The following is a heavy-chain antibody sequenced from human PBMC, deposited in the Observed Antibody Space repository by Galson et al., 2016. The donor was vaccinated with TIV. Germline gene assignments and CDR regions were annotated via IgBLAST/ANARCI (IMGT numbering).Heavy chain of an antibody. CDR2: IYHSGST. J-gene: IGHJ6*02. Sequence: TLSLTCAVSGGSISSGGYSWSWIRQPPGKGLEWIGYIYHSGSTYCNPSLKSRVTISVGTSKNQFSLKVSSVTAADTAVYYCARAFTGNYGIDVWGQGTTVTVSS. CDR1: GGSISSGGYS. CDR3: ARAFTGNYGIDV. V-gene: IGHV4-30-2*01. D-gene: IGHD3-10*01.